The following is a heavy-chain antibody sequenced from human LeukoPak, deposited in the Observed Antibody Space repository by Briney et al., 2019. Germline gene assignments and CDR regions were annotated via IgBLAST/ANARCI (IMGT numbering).Heavy chain of an antibody. CDR2: IYYSGST. Sequence: SETLSLTCTVSGGSISSYYWSWIRQHPGKGLEWIGYIYYSGSTNYNPSLKSRVTISVDTSKNQFSLKLSSVTAADTAVYYCARGIGYNYSPVGYWGQGTLVTVSS. J-gene: IGHJ4*02. CDR1: GGSISSYY. D-gene: IGHD5-24*01. CDR3: ARGIGYNYSPVGY. V-gene: IGHV4-59*01.